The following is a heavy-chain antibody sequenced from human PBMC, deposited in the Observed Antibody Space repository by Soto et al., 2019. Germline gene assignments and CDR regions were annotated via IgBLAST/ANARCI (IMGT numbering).Heavy chain of an antibody. CDR3: AKREGNTYGLFH. J-gene: IGHJ4*02. D-gene: IGHD5-18*01. CDR1: GFSCSNYW. CDR2: IKTDGSST. V-gene: IGHV3-74*01. Sequence: EVQLVESGGGLVQPGGSLRLSCAASGFSCSNYWIHWVRQAPWKGLVWVSRIKTDGSSTDYAASVKGRFTISRDNAKNTLYLQMNSLTAEDTAVYYCAKREGNTYGLFHWGQGTLVTVSS.